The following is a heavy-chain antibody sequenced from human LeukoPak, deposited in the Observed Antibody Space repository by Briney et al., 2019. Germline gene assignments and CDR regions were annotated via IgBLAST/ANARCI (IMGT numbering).Heavy chain of an antibody. CDR3: AKLGCWYYFDY. Sequence: GGSLRLSCPASGLTFISDAISSVRQAPGKGLGWVSSIRGSGGSTYHADSVKGRFTISRDNSKNTLYLQMNSLRAEGTGVYYCAKLGCWYYFDYWGQGTLVTVSS. D-gene: IGHD6-13*01. CDR1: GLTFISDA. J-gene: IGHJ4*02. CDR2: IRGSGGST. V-gene: IGHV3-23*01.